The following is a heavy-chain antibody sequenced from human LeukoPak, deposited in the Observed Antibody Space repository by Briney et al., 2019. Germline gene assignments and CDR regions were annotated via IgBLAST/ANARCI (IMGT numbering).Heavy chain of an antibody. D-gene: IGHD3-22*01. V-gene: IGHV3-7*01. Sequence: GGSLRLSCAASGFTFSTYWMSWVRQAPGKGLEWVANIKQDGSEKYYVDSVKGRSTISRDNAKNSLYLQMNSLRAEDTAVYYCAGEGPRIITGRYFDLWGRGTLVTVSS. CDR3: AGEGPRIITGRYFDL. CDR1: GFTFSTYW. CDR2: IKQDGSEK. J-gene: IGHJ2*01.